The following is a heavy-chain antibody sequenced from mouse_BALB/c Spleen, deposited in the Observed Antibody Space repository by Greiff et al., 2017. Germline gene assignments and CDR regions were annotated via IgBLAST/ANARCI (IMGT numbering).Heavy chain of an antibody. Sequence: QVQLQQSGAELAKPGASVKMSCKASGYTFTSYWMHWVKQRPGQGLEWIGYINPSTGYTEYNQKFKDKATLTADKSSSTAYMQLCSLTSEDSAVYYCARRGVRPWFAYWGQGTLVTVSA. CDR3: ARRGVRPWFAY. D-gene: IGHD2-14*01. V-gene: IGHV1-7*01. J-gene: IGHJ3*01. CDR1: GYTFTSYW. CDR2: INPSTGYT.